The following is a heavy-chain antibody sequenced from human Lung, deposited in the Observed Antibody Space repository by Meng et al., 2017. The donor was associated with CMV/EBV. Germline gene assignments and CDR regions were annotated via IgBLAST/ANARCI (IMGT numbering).Heavy chain of an antibody. J-gene: IGHJ3*02. CDR3: AKDTGGYSYGYNAFDI. D-gene: IGHD5-18*01. CDR2: ISWNSGSI. Sequence: GGSLRLSCAASGFTFDGYAMHWVRQAPGKGLGWVSGISWNSGSIGYADPVKGRFTISRDNAKNSLYLQMNSLRAEDTALYYCAKDTGGYSYGYNAFDIWGQGTXVTVSS. V-gene: IGHV3-9*01. CDR1: GFTFDGYA.